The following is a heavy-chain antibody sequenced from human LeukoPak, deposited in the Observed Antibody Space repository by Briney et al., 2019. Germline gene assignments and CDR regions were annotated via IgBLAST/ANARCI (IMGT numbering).Heavy chain of an antibody. Sequence: ASVKVSCKASGYTFTSYGISWVRQMPGKGLEWMGIIYPGDSDTRYSPSFQGQVTISADKSISTAYLQWSSLKASDTAMYYCARREGLLGNNWFDPWGQGTLVTVSS. CDR3: ARREGLLGNNWFDP. J-gene: IGHJ5*02. V-gene: IGHV5-51*01. CDR1: GYTFTSYG. D-gene: IGHD1-26*01. CDR2: IYPGDSDT.